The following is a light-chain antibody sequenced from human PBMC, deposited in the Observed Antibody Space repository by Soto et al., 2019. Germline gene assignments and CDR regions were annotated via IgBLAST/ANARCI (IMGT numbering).Light chain of an antibody. J-gene: IGKJ1*01. Sequence: EIVLTQSPGTLSLSPGERATLSCRASQSVSSSYLAWYQQKPGQAPRLLIYGASSRPTGIPDMFRGSGYGTDFTLTISRLEPEDFAVYYCQQYGSSPQTFGQGTKVEIK. CDR2: GAS. CDR1: QSVSSSY. CDR3: QQYGSSPQT. V-gene: IGKV3-20*01.